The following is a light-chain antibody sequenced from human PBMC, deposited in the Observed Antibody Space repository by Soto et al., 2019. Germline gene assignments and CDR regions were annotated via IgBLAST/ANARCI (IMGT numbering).Light chain of an antibody. Sequence: DIQLTQSPSTLSASVGDRVTITCRASQSITTWLAWYQQKPGKAPKVLIHMASSLKSGVPSRFSGSGSGTEFTLTITSLQPDDSATYYCQQYNSLSSVSFGGGTKVEI. J-gene: IGKJ4*01. CDR2: MAS. V-gene: IGKV1-5*03. CDR1: QSITTW. CDR3: QQYNSLSSVS.